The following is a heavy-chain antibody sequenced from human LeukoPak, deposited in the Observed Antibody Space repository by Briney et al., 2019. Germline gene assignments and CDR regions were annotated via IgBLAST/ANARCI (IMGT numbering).Heavy chain of an antibody. D-gene: IGHD3-10*01. CDR1: GGSISSISYF. CDR3: ASATYYYGSGSNNWFDP. J-gene: IGHJ5*02. V-gene: IGHV4-39*01. Sequence: SETLSLTCTVSGGSISSISYFWGWVRQPPGKGLEWVGTIYYSGSTYYNPSLKSRVTISVDTSKNQFSLRLSSVTATDTAVYYCASATYYYGSGSNNWFDPWGQGTLVTVSS. CDR2: IYYSGST.